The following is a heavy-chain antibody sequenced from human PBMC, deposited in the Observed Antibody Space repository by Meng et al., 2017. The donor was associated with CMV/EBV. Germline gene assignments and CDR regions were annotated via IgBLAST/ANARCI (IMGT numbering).Heavy chain of an antibody. J-gene: IGHJ5*01. CDR2: IIPIFGTA. V-gene: IGHV1-69*05. Sequence: SVKVSCKASGGTFSSYAISWVRQALGQGLEWMGGIIPIFGTANYAQKFQGRVTITTDESTSTAYMELSSLRSEDTAVYYCARGNDYSLNGWFGYWGQGTLVTVSS. D-gene: IGHD4-11*01. CDR3: ARGNDYSLNGWFGY. CDR1: GGTFSSYA.